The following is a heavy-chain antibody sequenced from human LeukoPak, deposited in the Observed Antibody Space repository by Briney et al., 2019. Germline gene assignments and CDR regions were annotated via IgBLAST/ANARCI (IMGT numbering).Heavy chain of an antibody. D-gene: IGHD4-17*01. CDR1: GGSFSGYY. J-gene: IGHJ4*02. CDR3: AREMTTVTEFDY. V-gene: IGHV4-4*08. Sequence: SETLSLTCAVYGGSFSGYYWSWIRQPPGKGLEWIGRIYTSGSTNYNPSLKSRVTISVDTSKNQFSLKLSSVTAADTAVYYCAREMTTVTEFDYWGQGTLVTVSS. CDR2: IYTSGST.